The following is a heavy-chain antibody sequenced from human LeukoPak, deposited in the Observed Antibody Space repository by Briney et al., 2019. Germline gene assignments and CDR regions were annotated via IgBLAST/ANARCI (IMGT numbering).Heavy chain of an antibody. Sequence: SETLSLTCAVYGGSFSGYYWSWIRQPAGKGLEWFGRIYTSGSTNYNPSLKSRVTISVDTSKNQFSLKLSSVTAADTAVYYCAREITITMIVVWFDPWGQGTLVTVSS. J-gene: IGHJ5*02. CDR1: GGSFSGYY. CDR2: IYTSGST. CDR3: AREITITMIVVWFDP. D-gene: IGHD3-22*01. V-gene: IGHV4-4*07.